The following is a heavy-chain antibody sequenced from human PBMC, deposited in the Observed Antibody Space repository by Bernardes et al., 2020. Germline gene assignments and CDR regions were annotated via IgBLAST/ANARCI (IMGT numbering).Heavy chain of an antibody. Sequence: ASVKVSCKASGYTFTSYGISWVRQAPGQGLEWMGWISAYNGNTNYAQKLQGRVTMTTDTSTSTAYMELRSLRSDDTAVYYCARTAVAGNSRRPFDPWGQGTLVTVSS. V-gene: IGHV1-18*01. J-gene: IGHJ5*02. CDR3: ARTAVAGNSRRPFDP. D-gene: IGHD6-19*01. CDR2: ISAYNGNT. CDR1: GYTFTSYG.